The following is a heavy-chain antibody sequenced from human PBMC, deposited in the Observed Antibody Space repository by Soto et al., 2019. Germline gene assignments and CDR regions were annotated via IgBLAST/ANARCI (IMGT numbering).Heavy chain of an antibody. CDR3: ARATLVVTDV. V-gene: IGHV4-30-4*01. CDR1: GGSISSGDSY. D-gene: IGHD3-22*01. Sequence: QVQLQESGPGLVKPSQTLSLTCTVSGGSISSGDSYWSWIRQPPGKGLEWIGYISYSGSTDYNPSLQRRVTISVDTSKSQFSLKLSSVTAADTAVYYCARATLVVTDVWGQGTTVTVSS. J-gene: IGHJ6*02. CDR2: ISYSGST.